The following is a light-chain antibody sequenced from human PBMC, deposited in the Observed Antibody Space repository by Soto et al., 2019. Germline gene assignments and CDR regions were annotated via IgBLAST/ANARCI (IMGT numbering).Light chain of an antibody. J-gene: IGKJ1*01. V-gene: IGKV1-5*01. CDR3: QQYDSVLGT. Sequence: DIKMTQSPATLSTPVADSVTIPCRASQSISHWLAWYQQKPGKAPKFLIYDASSLESGVPSRFSGSGSGTEFTLTISSLQPDDFATYYCQQYDSVLGTFGPGTKVDIK. CDR1: QSISHW. CDR2: DAS.